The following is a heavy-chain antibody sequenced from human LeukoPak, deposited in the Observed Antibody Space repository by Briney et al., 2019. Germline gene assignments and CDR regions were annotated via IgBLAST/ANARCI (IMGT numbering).Heavy chain of an antibody. CDR1: GFTFSTYW. V-gene: IGHV3-7*03. CDR2: IKQDGSEK. D-gene: IGHD3-3*01. CDR3: ARAEWSNWYFDL. Sequence: GGSLRLSCAASGFTFSTYWMNWVCQAPGKGLEWVANIKQDGSEKYYVDSVEGRFTLSRDSAKNSLYLQMNSLRAEDTAVYYCARAEWSNWYFDLWGRGTLVTVSS. J-gene: IGHJ2*01.